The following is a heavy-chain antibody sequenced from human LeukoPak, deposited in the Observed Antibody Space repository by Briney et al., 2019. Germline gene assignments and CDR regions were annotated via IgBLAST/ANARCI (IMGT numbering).Heavy chain of an antibody. V-gene: IGHV3-74*01. CDR3: TRDRTVFTLLDS. J-gene: IGHJ4*02. Sequence: GGSLRLSCAASGFTFSSHWMHWVRQAPGKALVWVSRISTDGSTTGYADSVKGRFTISRDNAKNTLYLQMNNLRADDTAVYYCTRDRTVFTLLDSCGQGALVTVSS. CDR2: ISTDGSTT. CDR1: GFTFSSHW. D-gene: IGHD4-23*01.